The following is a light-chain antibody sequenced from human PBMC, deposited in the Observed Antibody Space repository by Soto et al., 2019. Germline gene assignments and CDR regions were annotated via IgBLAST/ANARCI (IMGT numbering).Light chain of an antibody. J-gene: IGKJ3*01. CDR1: QSISSW. Sequence: DSQMTQSPSTLSASVGDRVTITCRASQSISSWLAWYQQKPGKAPKLLIYDASSLESGVPSRFSGSGSGTEFTLTISSLQPDDFATDYCQQYNSYSPTFGPGTKVDI. V-gene: IGKV1-5*01. CDR3: QQYNSYSPT. CDR2: DAS.